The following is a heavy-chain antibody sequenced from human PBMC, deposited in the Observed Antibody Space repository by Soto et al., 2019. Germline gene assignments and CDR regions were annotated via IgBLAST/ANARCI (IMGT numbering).Heavy chain of an antibody. CDR3: AHPRGYGVFDAYDI. CDR1: GFTFSTYA. J-gene: IGHJ3*02. V-gene: IGHV3-23*01. D-gene: IGHD4-17*01. CDR2: ISASGEST. Sequence: AQLLESGGGLVQPGGCLRLSCTASGFTFSTYAMSWVRQAPGKGLEWVSAISASGESTYSTDSVKGRFTISRDNSMNALYLQMSSLRIEDTAVYYCAHPRGYGVFDAYDIWGQGTMVTVSS.